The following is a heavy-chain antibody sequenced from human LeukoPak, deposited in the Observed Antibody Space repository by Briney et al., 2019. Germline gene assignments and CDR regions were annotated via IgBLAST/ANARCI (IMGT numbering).Heavy chain of an antibody. V-gene: IGHV4-34*01. CDR3: ARASSGYSSSWPSDY. CDR2: INHSGST. Sequence: PSETLSLTCAVYGGSFSGYYWSWIRQPPGKGLEWIGEINHSGSTNYNPSLKSRVTISVDTSKNQFSLKLSSVTAADTAVYYCARASSGYSSSWPSDYWGQGTLVTVSS. J-gene: IGHJ4*02. CDR1: GGSFSGYY. D-gene: IGHD6-13*01.